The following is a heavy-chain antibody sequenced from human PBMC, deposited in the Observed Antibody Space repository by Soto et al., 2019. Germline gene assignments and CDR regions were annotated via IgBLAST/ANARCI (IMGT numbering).Heavy chain of an antibody. D-gene: IGHD2-15*01. CDR3: WLVVAATTDYYYYYGMDV. CDR1: GFTFSSYA. CDR2: ISYDGSNK. V-gene: IGHV3-30-3*01. J-gene: IGHJ6*02. Sequence: GGSLRLSCAASGFTFSSYAMHWVRQAPGKGLEWVAVISYDGSNKYYADSVKGRFTISRDNSKNTLYLQMNSLRAEDTAVYYCWLVVAATTDYYYYYGMDVWGQGTTVTVSS.